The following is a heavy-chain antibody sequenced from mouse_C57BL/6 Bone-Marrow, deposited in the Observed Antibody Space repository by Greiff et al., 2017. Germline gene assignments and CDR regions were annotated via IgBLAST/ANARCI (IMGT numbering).Heavy chain of an antibody. CDR3: AINWDRFAY. J-gene: IGHJ3*01. Sequence: EVKLQESGPELVKPGASVKIPCKASGYTFTDYNMDWVKQSHGKSLEWIGDITPNNGGTIYNQKFKGKATLTVAKSSSTAYMELLSLTSEDTAVYYCAINWDRFAYWGQGTLVTVSA. CDR2: ITPNNGGT. D-gene: IGHD4-1*02. CDR1: GYTFTDYN. V-gene: IGHV1-18*01.